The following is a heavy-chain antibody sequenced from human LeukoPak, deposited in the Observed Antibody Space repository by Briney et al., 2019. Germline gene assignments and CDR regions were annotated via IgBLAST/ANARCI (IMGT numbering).Heavy chain of an antibody. J-gene: IGHJ4*02. D-gene: IGHD3-22*01. V-gene: IGHV1-18*01. CDR2: ISAYNGNT. CDR1: GYTFTSYG. Sequence: GASVKVSCKASGYTFTSYGISWVRQAPGQGLEWMGWISAYNGNTNYAQKLQGRVTITTDTSTSTAHMELRSLRSDDTAVYYCARDRVYDSSGSPRPFDYWGQGTLVTVSS. CDR3: ARDRVYDSSGSPRPFDY.